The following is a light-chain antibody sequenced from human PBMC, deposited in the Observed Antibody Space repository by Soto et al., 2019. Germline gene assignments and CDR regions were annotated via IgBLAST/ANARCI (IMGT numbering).Light chain of an antibody. CDR1: QRISTW. CDR3: QHYTSYWT. V-gene: IGKV1-5*01. J-gene: IGKJ1*01. Sequence: DIQMSQSPPALSASVGDGVTITCRASQRISTWLAWYQQKPGKALKLLISDASSLETGVPSRFSGSGSGTEFTLTIISLQPDDFATYYCQHYTSYWTFGQGLNV. CDR2: DAS.